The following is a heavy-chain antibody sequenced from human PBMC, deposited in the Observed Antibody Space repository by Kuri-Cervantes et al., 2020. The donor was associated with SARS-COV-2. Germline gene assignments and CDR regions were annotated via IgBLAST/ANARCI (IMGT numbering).Heavy chain of an antibody. Sequence: GGSLRLSCAASGLTLSTYVIHWVRQPPGKGLEWMAVTWYDENKYYGDSVKGRFTISRDNSKNTVYLQMNSLTADDTAVYYCARDSPNAMTVASAFDIWGQGTMVTVSS. V-gene: IGHV3-33*01. D-gene: IGHD5-12*01. CDR2: TWYDENK. CDR1: GLTLSTYV. J-gene: IGHJ3*02. CDR3: ARDSPNAMTVASAFDI.